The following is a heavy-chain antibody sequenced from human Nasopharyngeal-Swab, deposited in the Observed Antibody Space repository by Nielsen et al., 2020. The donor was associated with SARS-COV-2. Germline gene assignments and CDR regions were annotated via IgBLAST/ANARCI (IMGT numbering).Heavy chain of an antibody. CDR3: AREPYSNYAGGFDY. CDR1: GGSTSSGSYY. J-gene: IGHJ4*02. D-gene: IGHD4-11*01. CDR2: FYTTGST. V-gene: IGHV4-61*02. Sequence: SETLSLTCTVSGGSTSSGSYYWSWIRQPAGKGLEWIGRFYTTGSTDYNPSLKSRVTISVDTSKNQFSLKLSSVTAADTAVYYCAREPYSNYAGGFDYWGQGTLVTVSS.